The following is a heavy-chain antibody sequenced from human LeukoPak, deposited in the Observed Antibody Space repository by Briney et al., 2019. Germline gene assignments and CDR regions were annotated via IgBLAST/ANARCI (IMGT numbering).Heavy chain of an antibody. CDR3: ARINGVATIVGYYYYMDV. J-gene: IGHJ6*03. D-gene: IGHD5-24*01. V-gene: IGHV4-39*01. CDR1: GDSISTSSYY. Sequence: SETLSLTCSVSGDSISTSSYYWGWIRQPPGKGLEWIGTIYYSGSTYYNPSLTSRVTISVDTSKNQFSLKLSSVTAADTAVYYCARINGVATIVGYYYYMDVWGKGTTVTISS. CDR2: IYYSGST.